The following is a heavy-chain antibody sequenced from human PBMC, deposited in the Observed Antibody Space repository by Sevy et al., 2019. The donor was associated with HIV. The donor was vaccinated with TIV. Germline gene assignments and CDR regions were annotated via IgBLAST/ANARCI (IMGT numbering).Heavy chain of an antibody. J-gene: IGHJ3*02. CDR1: GGSINSDH. V-gene: IGHV4-59*08. CDR3: ARRNDFDI. CDR2: VYYTGGT. Sequence: SETLSLTCTVSGGSINSDHWNWIRQPPGKGLEWIGYVYYTGGTNYNPSLKNRVTISVDRTKNHFSLKLTSVTAAETAVYYCARRNDFDIWGQGTMVTVSS.